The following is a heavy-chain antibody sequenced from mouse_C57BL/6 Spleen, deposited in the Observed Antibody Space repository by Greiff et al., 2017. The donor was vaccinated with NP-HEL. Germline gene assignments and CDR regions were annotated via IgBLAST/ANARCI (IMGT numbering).Heavy chain of an antibody. CDR3: AREWDYYGSSYGYFDV. D-gene: IGHD1-1*01. CDR1: GYTFTSYT. J-gene: IGHJ1*03. V-gene: IGHV1-4*01. CDR2: INPSSGYT. Sequence: VKLMESGAELARPGASVKMSCKASGYTFTSYTMHWVKQRPGQGLEWIGYINPSSGYTKYNQKFKDKATLTADKSSSTAYMQLSSLTSEDSAVYYCAREWDYYGSSYGYFDVWGTGTTVTVSS.